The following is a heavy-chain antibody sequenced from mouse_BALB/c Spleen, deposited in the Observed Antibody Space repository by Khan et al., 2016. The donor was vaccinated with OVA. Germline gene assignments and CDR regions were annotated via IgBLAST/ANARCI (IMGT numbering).Heavy chain of an antibody. CDR2: INTYTGEP. J-gene: IGHJ4*01. V-gene: IGHV9-3-1*01. CDR1: GYTFTNYG. CDR3: ARPPFFSYTLDH. Sequence: QIQLVQSGPELKKPGETVKISCKASGYTFTNYGMNWVKQSPGKALKWMGWINTYTGEPTYADDFKGRFAFSLETSASTAYLQIHNLKYEDTATYFCARPPFFSYTLDHWGQGTSVTVSS.